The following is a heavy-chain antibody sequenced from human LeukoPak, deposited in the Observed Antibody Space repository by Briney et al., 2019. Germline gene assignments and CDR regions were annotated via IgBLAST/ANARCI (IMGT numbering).Heavy chain of an antibody. J-gene: IGHJ6*03. CDR2: IFYTGSV. CDR1: GGSISSGNSQ. V-gene: IGHV4-39*01. D-gene: IGHD4/OR15-4a*01. CDR3: ARLHQIVPGANYYMDV. Sequence: SETLSLTCAVSGGSISSGNSQWGWHRHTPGLGLESLGTIFYTGSVYSNPSLKRRVTLSVDTSKNQFSLRLTSLTAADTAVYYGARLHQIVPGANYYMDVWGKGTTVTVSS.